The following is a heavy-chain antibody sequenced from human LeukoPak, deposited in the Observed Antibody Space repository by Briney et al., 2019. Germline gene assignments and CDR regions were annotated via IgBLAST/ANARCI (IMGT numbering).Heavy chain of an antibody. Sequence: SETLSLTCTVSGGSISSYYWSWIRQPPGKGLEWIGYIYYSGSTNYNPSLKSRVTISVDTSKNQFSLKLSSVTAADTAVYYCARLSHYDFWSGYRYYYGMDVWGQGTTVTVSS. V-gene: IGHV4-59*01. CDR3: ARLSHYDFWSGYRYYYGMDV. D-gene: IGHD3-3*01. CDR1: GGSISSYY. J-gene: IGHJ6*02. CDR2: IYYSGST.